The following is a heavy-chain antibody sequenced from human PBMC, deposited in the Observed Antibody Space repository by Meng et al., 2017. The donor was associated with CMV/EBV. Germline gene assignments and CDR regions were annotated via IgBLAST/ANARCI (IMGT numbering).Heavy chain of an antibody. Sequence: SSASHCWSWIRQHQGKGLEWIGYLYYSGSTYYNPSLKSRVTISVDTSKDQFSLKLSSVTAADADVYYCARDRGCSGGSCPSGWFDPWGQGTLVTVSS. CDR2: LYYSGST. J-gene: IGHJ5*02. CDR1: SSASHC. D-gene: IGHD2-15*01. V-gene: IGHV4-31*02. CDR3: ARDRGCSGGSCPSGWFDP.